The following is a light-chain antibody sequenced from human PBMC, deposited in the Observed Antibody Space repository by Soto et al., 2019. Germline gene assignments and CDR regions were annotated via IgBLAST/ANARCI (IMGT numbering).Light chain of an antibody. CDR1: SGHSSYA. CDR3: QTWGTGPWV. CDR2: LNSDGSH. Sequence: VLTQSPSASASLGASVKLTCTLSSGHSSYAIAWHQQQPEKGPRYLMKLNSDGSHSKGDGIPDRFSGSSSGAERYLTISSLQPEDEADYYCQTWGTGPWVFGGGTKLTVL. J-gene: IGLJ3*02. V-gene: IGLV4-69*01.